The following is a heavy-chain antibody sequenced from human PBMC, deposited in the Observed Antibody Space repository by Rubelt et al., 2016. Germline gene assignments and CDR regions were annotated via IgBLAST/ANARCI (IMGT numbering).Heavy chain of an antibody. V-gene: IGHV4-59*08. Sequence: LRGSGPGLVKPSETLSLTCTVSGGSISSYYWSWIRQPPGKGLEWIGYIYHSGSTNYNPSLKSRVTISVDTSKNQFSLKLSSVTAADTAVYYCARHPPYGDYPDYWGQGTLVTVSS. CDR2: IYHSGST. CDR1: GGSISSYY. CDR3: ARHPPYGDYPDY. J-gene: IGHJ4*02. D-gene: IGHD4-17*01.